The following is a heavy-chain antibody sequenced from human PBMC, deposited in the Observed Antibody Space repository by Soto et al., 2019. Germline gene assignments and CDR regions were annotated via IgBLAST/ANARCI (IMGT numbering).Heavy chain of an antibody. CDR2: INAGNGNT. CDR3: ARDPIAAAGSGYYYMDV. Sequence: ASVKVSCKASGYTFTSYAMHWVRQAPGQRLEWMGWINAGNGNTKYSQKFQGRVTITRDTSASTAYMELSSLRSEDTAVYYCARDPIAAAGSGYYYMDVWGKGTTVTVSS. V-gene: IGHV1-3*01. D-gene: IGHD6-13*01. J-gene: IGHJ6*03. CDR1: GYTFTSYA.